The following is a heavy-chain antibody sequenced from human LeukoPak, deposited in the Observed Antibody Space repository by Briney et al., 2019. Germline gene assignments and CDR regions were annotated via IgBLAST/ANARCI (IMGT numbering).Heavy chain of an antibody. J-gene: IGHJ4*02. CDR1: GGSISSYY. V-gene: IGHV4-4*07. CDR3: AAGVMVRGVIIVDY. D-gene: IGHD3-10*01. CDR2: IYTSGST. Sequence: SETLSLTCTVSGGSISSYYWSWIRQPAGKGLEWIGRIYTSGSTNYNPSLKSRVTISLDTSKKQFSLRLSSVTAADTAVYYCAAGVMVRGVIIVDYWGQGTLVTVSS.